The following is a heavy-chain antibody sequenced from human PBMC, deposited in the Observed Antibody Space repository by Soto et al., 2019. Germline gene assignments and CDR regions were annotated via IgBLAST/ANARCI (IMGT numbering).Heavy chain of an antibody. CDR1: GGSISSYY. V-gene: IGHV4-59*05. CDR3: ARTDGDYRFGYFDY. Sequence: SETLSLTCTVSGGSISSYYWSWIRQPPGKGLEWIGSIYYSGSTYYNPSLKSRVTISVDTSKNQFSLKLSSVTAADTAVYYCARTDGDYRFGYFDYWGQGTLVTVSS. J-gene: IGHJ4*02. D-gene: IGHD4-17*01. CDR2: IYYSGST.